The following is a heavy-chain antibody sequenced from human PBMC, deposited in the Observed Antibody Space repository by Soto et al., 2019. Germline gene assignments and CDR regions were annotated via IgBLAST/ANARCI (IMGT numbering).Heavy chain of an antibody. D-gene: IGHD2-2*01. CDR1: GGSITSHHYY. CDR2: IYSGGNT. CDR3: GSGPSTTWIDN. V-gene: IGHV4-39*01. Sequence: QLQVQESGPGQVKPSQTLSLTCTVSGGSITSHHYYWGWIRQPPGKGLEWIGSIYSGGNTYYNPSLRSPLTIFVDTAKNLISLKLSSVTAADSAIYYCGSGPSTTWIDNWGLGTQVSVSS. J-gene: IGHJ4*02.